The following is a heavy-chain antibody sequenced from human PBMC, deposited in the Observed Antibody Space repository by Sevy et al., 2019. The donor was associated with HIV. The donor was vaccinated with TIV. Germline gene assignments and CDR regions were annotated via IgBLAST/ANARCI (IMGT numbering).Heavy chain of an antibody. CDR1: GFTFSSNA. J-gene: IGHJ6*02. V-gene: IGHV3-33*01. CDR3: ARGVATTYYYHYGMDV. Sequence: GGSLRLSCTASGFTFSSNAMYWVRQAPGKGLEWVAVIWYDESNKYHADSVKGRFTISRDNSKNTVYLQMNSLRAEDTAVYYCARGVATTYYYHYGMDVWGQGTTVTVSS. D-gene: IGHD5-12*01. CDR2: IWYDESNK.